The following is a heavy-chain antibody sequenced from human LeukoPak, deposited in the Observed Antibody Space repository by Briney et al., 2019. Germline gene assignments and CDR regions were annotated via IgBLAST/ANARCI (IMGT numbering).Heavy chain of an antibody. CDR3: ARDRVQIWSYVGTFDS. CDR1: GFTFSSYT. J-gene: IGHJ4*02. V-gene: IGHV3-30-3*01. Sequence: GGSLRLSCAASGFTFSSYTMHWVRQAPGKGLAWVALVSYDATKINYADSVKGRFTMSRDTSKNTLYLQMNSLKPEDMAVYYCARDRVQIWSYVGTFDSWGRGTLVTVSS. D-gene: IGHD5-18*01. CDR2: VSYDATKI.